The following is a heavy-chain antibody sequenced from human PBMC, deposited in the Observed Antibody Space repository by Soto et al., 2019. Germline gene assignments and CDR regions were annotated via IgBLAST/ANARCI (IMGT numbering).Heavy chain of an antibody. D-gene: IGHD2-15*01. CDR3: ARASIVVVVAATPDAFDI. CDR1: GGTFSSYA. Sequence: GASVKVSCKASGGTFSSYAISWVRQAPGQGLEWMGGIIPTFGTANYAQKFQGRVTITADKSISTAYLQWSSLKASDTAMYYCARASIVVVVAATPDAFDIWGQGTMVTVSS. CDR2: IIPTFGTA. J-gene: IGHJ3*02. V-gene: IGHV1-69*06.